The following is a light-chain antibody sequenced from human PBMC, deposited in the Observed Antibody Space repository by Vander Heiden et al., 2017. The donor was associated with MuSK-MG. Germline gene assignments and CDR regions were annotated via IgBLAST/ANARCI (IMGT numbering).Light chain of an antibody. CDR3: QQEGSSLRMYT. J-gene: IGKJ2*01. CDR2: GAS. V-gene: IGKV3-20*01. Sequence: EIVLTQSPGTLSLSPGERATLSCRASQSVSSSYLAWYQQKPGQAPRLLIYGASSRATGIPDRFSGSGSGTDFTLTISRLEPEDFAVYYCQQEGSSLRMYTFGKGTKLKIK. CDR1: QSVSSSY.